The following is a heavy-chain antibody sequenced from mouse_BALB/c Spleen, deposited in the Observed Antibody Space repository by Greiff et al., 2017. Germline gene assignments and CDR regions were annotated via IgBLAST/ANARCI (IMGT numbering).Heavy chain of an antibody. CDR1: GFNIKDYY. CDR2: IDPENGDT. V-gene: IGHV14-4*02. D-gene: IGHD1-2*01. J-gene: IGHJ2*01. Sequence: EVQLQQSGAELVRSGASVMLSCTASGFNIKDYYMHWVKQRPEQGLEWIGWIDPENGDTEYAPKFQGKATMTADTSSNTAYLQLSSLTSEDTAVYYCNALITTAYVDYWGQGTTLTVSS. CDR3: NALITTAYVDY.